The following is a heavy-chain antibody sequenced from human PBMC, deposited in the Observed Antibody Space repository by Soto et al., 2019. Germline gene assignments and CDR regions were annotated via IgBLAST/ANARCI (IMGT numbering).Heavy chain of an antibody. CDR3: ARSTYYDFWSGRAGAFDI. D-gene: IGHD3-3*01. V-gene: IGHV4-4*02. J-gene: IGHJ3*02. Sequence: QVQLQESGPGLVKPSGTLSLTCAVSSGSISSSNWWSWVRQPPGKGLEWIGEIYHSGSTNYNPSLKSRVTISVDKSKNQFSLKLSSVTAADTAVYYCARSTYYDFWSGRAGAFDIWGQGTMVTVSS. CDR2: IYHSGST. CDR1: SGSISSSNW.